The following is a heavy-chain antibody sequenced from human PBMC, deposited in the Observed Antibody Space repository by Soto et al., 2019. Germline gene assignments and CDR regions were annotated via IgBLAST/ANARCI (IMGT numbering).Heavy chain of an antibody. CDR1: GFTFSSYG. Sequence: GSLRLSCAASGFTFSSYGMHWVRQAPGKGLEWVAVIWYDGSNKYYADSVKGRFTISRDNSKNTLYLQMNSLRAEDTAVYYCARGRGGDYGDAFDIWVQGTMVTVSS. CDR2: IWYDGSNK. V-gene: IGHV3-33*01. CDR3: ARGRGGDYGDAFDI. D-gene: IGHD2-21*02. J-gene: IGHJ3*02.